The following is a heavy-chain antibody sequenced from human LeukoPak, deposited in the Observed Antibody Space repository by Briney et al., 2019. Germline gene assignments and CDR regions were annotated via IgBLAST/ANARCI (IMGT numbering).Heavy chain of an antibody. CDR3: AKGSGSYYYYNAMDV. CDR2: ISYDGGNK. D-gene: IGHD3-10*01. Sequence: GGSLRLSCAASGFIFSTYGIHWVRQARGKGLEWVAVISYDGGNKYYADSVKGRFTISRDNSKKMLFLQMNSLRPEDTALYYCAKGSGSYYYYNAMDVWGKGTTVTVSS. V-gene: IGHV3-30*18. CDR1: GFIFSTYG. J-gene: IGHJ6*04.